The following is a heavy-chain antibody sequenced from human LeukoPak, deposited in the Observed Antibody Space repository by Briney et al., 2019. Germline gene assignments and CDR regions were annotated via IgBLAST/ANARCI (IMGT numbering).Heavy chain of an antibody. CDR1: GGSISSHY. V-gene: IGHV4-59*11. J-gene: IGHJ4*02. Sequence: SETLSLTCTVSGGSISSHYWSWIRQPPGKGLEWIGYIYYSGSTNYNPSLKSRVTISVDTSKNQFSLKLSSVTAADTAVYYCARRGYYDSSGYYFDYWGQGTLVTVSS. D-gene: IGHD3-22*01. CDR3: ARRGYYDSSGYYFDY. CDR2: IYYSGST.